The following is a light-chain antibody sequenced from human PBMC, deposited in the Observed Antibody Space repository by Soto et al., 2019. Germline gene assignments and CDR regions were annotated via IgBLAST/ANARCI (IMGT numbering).Light chain of an antibody. CDR1: SSDVGGYNY. CDR2: VVR. Sequence: QSALTQPPSASGSPGQSVTISCTGTSSDVGGYNYVSWYQQHRGKAPKLMIYVVRKRPSGVPDRFSGSKSGNTASLTVSGLRAEDEADYYCSSYAGSNNLVFGGGTKLTVL. CDR3: SSYAGSNNLV. V-gene: IGLV2-8*01. J-gene: IGLJ2*01.